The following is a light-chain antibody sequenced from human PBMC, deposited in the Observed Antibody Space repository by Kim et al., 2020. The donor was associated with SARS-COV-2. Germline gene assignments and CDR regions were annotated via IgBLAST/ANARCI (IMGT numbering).Light chain of an antibody. V-gene: IGKV3-20*01. Sequence: EIVLTQSPGALSLSSGERATLSCRASQYVSGSSLAWYQQRPGRAPRLLIYDASSRATGIPDRFSGSGSGTDFTLTISSQEPEDFALYYCQQYDSSPNTFGQGTSWRS. CDR3: QQYDSSPNT. CDR2: DAS. CDR1: QYVSGSS. J-gene: IGKJ2*01.